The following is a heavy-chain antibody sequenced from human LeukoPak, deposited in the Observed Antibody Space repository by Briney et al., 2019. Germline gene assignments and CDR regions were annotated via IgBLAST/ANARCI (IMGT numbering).Heavy chain of an antibody. Sequence: TSETLSLTCSVSGGPVSSYYWSWIRQSPRKGLEWIGYIHDSGSTNYNPSLKSRVTVSVDTSKNQFSLKLRSVTAADTAVYYCARGGQWSKFYFDNWGQGTLVTVSS. CDR3: ARGGQWSKFYFDN. V-gene: IGHV4-59*02. D-gene: IGHD2-15*01. CDR2: IHDSGST. J-gene: IGHJ4*02. CDR1: GGPVSSYY.